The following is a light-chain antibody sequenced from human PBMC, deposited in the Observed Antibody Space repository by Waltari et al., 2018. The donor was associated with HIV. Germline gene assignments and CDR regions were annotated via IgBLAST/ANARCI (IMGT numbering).Light chain of an antibody. CDR1: QSVTDSY. CDR3: QQFAGSVWT. V-gene: IGKV3-20*01. Sequence: EIVLTLSPGTLSLSPGESATLYCRASQSVTDSYFVWYQQKPGQAPRLRIYGASNRATGIPDRFSGSGSGTDFTLTISRLDPEDVAVYYCQQFAGSVWTFGQGTRVEI. CDR2: GAS. J-gene: IGKJ1*01.